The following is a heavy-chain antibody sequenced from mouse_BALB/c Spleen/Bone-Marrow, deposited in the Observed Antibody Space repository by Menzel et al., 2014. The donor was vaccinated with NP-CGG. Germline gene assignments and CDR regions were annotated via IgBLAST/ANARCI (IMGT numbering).Heavy chain of an antibody. CDR1: GFNIKDTY. CDR2: IDPANGNT. CDR3: ARYDYGVYFDY. J-gene: IGHJ2*01. Sequence: EVHLVESGAEVVKPGASVKLSCTASGFNIKDTYMHWVKQRPEQGLEWIGRIDPANGNTKYDPKLQGKTTITADTSSNTAYLQLSSLTSEDTAVYYCARYDYGVYFDYWGQGTTLTVSS. D-gene: IGHD2-4*01. V-gene: IGHV14-3*02.